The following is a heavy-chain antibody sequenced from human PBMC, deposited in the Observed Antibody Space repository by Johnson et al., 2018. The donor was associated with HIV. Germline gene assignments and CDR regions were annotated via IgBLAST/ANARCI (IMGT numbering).Heavy chain of an antibody. J-gene: IGHJ3*02. Sequence: QEKLVESGGGVVQPGGSLRLSCAASGLTFSSYGMHWVRQAPGKGLEWVALISYDGSNKYYVDSVKGRFTISRDNAKNSLYLQMNSLRAEDTAVYYCASPGVVVVITRLGHDAFDIWGQGTMVTVSS. D-gene: IGHD3-22*01. CDR1: GLTFSSYG. CDR2: ISYDGSNK. CDR3: ASPGVVVVITRLGHDAFDI. V-gene: IGHV3-30*03.